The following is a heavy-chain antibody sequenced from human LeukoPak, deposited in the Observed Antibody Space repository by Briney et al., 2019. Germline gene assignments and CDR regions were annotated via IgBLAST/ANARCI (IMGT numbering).Heavy chain of an antibody. Sequence: SETLSLTCAVYGGSFSGYSRSWIRQPPGKGLEWIGEINHSGSSNYNPSLKSRVTISVDKSKKQFSLKLSSVTAADTAVYYCARVSYYDSSGNRGAFHYWGQGTLVTVSS. V-gene: IGHV4-34*01. CDR1: GGSFSGYS. CDR2: INHSGSS. J-gene: IGHJ4*02. CDR3: ARVSYYDSSGNRGAFHY. D-gene: IGHD3-22*01.